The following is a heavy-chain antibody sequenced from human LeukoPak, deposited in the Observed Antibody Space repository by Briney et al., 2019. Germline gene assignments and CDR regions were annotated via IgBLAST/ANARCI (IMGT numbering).Heavy chain of an antibody. J-gene: IGHJ5*02. CDR2: INPNSGGT. CDR1: GYTFTGYY. D-gene: IGHD3-10*01. Sequence: ASVKVSCKASGYTFTGYYMHWVRQAPGQGLEWMGWINPNSGGTNYARKFQGWVTMTRDTSISTAYMELSRLRSDDTAVYYCARGLVTMVRGARSNWFDPWGQGTLVTVSS. CDR3: ARGLVTMVRGARSNWFDP. V-gene: IGHV1-2*04.